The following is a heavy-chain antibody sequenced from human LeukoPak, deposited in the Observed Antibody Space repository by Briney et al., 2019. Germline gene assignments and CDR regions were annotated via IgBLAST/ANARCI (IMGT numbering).Heavy chain of an antibody. V-gene: IGHV3-13*01. CDR2: IGTAGDT. D-gene: IGHD4-17*01. CDR3: AREVTNRDGFDF. Sequence: GRSLRLSCAASGFTFSSYDMHWVRQTTGKGLEWVAIIGTAGDTYYPGSVKGRFTVSRENAKNSLYLQMNSLRVEDTALYYCAREVTNRDGFDFWGQGTMVTVSS. J-gene: IGHJ3*01. CDR1: GFTFSSYD.